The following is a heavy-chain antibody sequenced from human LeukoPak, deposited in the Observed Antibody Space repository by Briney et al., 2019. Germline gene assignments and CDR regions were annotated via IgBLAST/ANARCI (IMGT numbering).Heavy chain of an antibody. CDR3: ARDNSVGDNAWWFDP. Sequence: PRASVKVSCKASGYTFTSYGISWVRQAPGQGLEWMGLINPTGGSTGYAQKFQGRVTMTRDMSTSTDYMELSSLRSEDTAIYYCARDNSVGDNAWWFDPWGQGTLVTVSS. D-gene: IGHD1-26*01. V-gene: IGHV1-46*01. CDR1: GYTFTSYG. CDR2: INPTGGST. J-gene: IGHJ5*02.